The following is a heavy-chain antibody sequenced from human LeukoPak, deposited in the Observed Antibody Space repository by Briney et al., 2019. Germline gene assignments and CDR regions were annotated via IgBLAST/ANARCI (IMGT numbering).Heavy chain of an antibody. J-gene: IGHJ2*01. Sequence: SSETLSLTCTVSGDSISSSSYYWVWLRQPPGKGLGWIATIHYTGSTYYNPSLRSRVTISVDTSKNQFSLKLSSVTAADTAVYYCARRAGWYFDLWGRGTLVTVSS. V-gene: IGHV4-39*07. CDR2: IHYTGST. CDR3: ARRAGWYFDL. CDR1: GDSISSSSYY.